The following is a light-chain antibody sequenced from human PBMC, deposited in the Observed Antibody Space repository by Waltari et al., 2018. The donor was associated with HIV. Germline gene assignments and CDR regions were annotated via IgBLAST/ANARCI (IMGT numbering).Light chain of an antibody. J-gene: IGLJ3*02. V-gene: IGLV2-11*01. Sequence: QSALTQPRSVCGSPRQSVTISCTGTSSDGGGYNYVSWYQQHPGKAPKLMIYDVTKWPSGVPDRFSGSKSGNTASLTISGLQAEDEADYYCCSYAGSYTWVFGGGTKVTVL. CDR3: CSYAGSYTWV. CDR2: DVT. CDR1: SSDGGGYNY.